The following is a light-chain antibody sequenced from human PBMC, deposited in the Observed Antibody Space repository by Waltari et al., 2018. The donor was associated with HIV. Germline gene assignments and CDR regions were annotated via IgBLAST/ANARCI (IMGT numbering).Light chain of an antibody. V-gene: IGKV1-12*01. J-gene: IGKJ2*01. CDR2: AAS. CDR3: QQTKTFPLD. CDR1: QSISKW. Sequence: DIQMTQSPSSVSASLGDRVPITCRASQSISKWLAWYQQKPGRVPSLLIYAASSLHSGGPPRFSGSGSGTDFNLTINRLQSEDSAIYYCQQTKTFPLDFGRGTKLEIE.